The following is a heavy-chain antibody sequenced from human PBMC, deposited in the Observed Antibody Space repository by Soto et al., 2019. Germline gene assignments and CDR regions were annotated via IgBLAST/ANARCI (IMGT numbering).Heavy chain of an antibody. D-gene: IGHD3-9*01. J-gene: IGHJ4*02. CDR3: ARGILTGYSF. Sequence: SETLSLTCAVYGGSFSGYYWSWIRQPPGKGLEWIGEINHSGSTNYNPSLKSRVTISVDTSKNQFSLKLSSVTAADTAVYYCARGILTGYSFWGQGTLDTFSS. CDR2: INHSGST. V-gene: IGHV4-34*01. CDR1: GGSFSGYY.